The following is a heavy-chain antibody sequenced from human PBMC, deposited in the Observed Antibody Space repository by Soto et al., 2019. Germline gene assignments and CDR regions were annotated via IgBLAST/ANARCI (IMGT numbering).Heavy chain of an antibody. Sequence: PGGSLRLSCAASGFTFSSYWMSWVRQAPGKGLEWLANIKQDGSEKYYVDSVKGRFTISRDNAKNSLYLQMNSLRAEDTAVYYCARDPPGRLRFLEWLPTHYYYYGMDVWGQGTTVTVSS. J-gene: IGHJ6*02. CDR3: ARDPPGRLRFLEWLPTHYYYYGMDV. D-gene: IGHD3-3*01. V-gene: IGHV3-7*01. CDR1: GFTFSSYW. CDR2: IKQDGSEK.